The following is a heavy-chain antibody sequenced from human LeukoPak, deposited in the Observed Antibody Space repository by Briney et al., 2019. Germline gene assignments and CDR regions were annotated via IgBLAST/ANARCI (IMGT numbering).Heavy chain of an antibody. Sequence: GESLKISCKGSGYSFTSYWIGWVRQMPGKGLEWMGIIYPGDSDTRYSPSFQGQVTISADKSISTAYLQWSSLKASDTAMYYCARSTRYYDSSGAKFDYWGQGTLVTVSS. CDR2: IYPGDSDT. V-gene: IGHV5-51*01. CDR3: ARSTRYYDSSGAKFDY. J-gene: IGHJ4*02. D-gene: IGHD3-22*01. CDR1: GYSFTSYW.